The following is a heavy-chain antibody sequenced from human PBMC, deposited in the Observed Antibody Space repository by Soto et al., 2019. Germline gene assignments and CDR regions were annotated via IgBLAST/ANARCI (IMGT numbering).Heavy chain of an antibody. CDR2: IYSGGST. V-gene: IGHV3-66*01. Sequence: EVQLVESGGGLVQPGGSLRLSCAASGFTVSSNYMSWVRQAPGKGLEWVSVIYSGGSTYYADSVKGRFTISRDNSKNTLYLQMNSLRAEDTAVYYWSREGILTGYYDYWGQGTLVTVSS. D-gene: IGHD3-9*01. CDR3: SREGILTGYYDY. CDR1: GFTVSSNY. J-gene: IGHJ4*02.